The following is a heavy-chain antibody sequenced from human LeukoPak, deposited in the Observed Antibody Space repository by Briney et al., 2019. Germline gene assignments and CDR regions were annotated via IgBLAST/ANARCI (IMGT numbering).Heavy chain of an antibody. CDR2: IRSKANSYAT. CDR1: GFTFSGSA. V-gene: IGHV3-73*01. CDR3: TSFDWDYVWGSYRPL. Sequence: GGSLRLSCAASGFTFSGSAMHWVRQASGKGLEWVGRIRSKANSYATAYAASVKGRFTISRDDSKNTAYLQMNSLKTEDTAVCYCTSFDWDYVWGSYRPLWGQGTLVTVSS. D-gene: IGHD3-16*02. J-gene: IGHJ4*02.